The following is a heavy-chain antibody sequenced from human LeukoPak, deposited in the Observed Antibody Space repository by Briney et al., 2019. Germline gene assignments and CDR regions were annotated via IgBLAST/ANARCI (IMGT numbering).Heavy chain of an antibody. CDR1: GYTFTSYY. D-gene: IGHD2-15*01. J-gene: IGHJ4*02. Sequence: GASVKVSCKASGYTFTSYYMHWVRQAPGQGLEWMGWINPNSGGTNYAQRFQGRVTMTRDTSISTAYMELSRLRSDDTAVYYCARDPYCSGGSCYYSGGNYWGQGTLVTVSS. V-gene: IGHV1-2*02. CDR2: INPNSGGT. CDR3: ARDPYCSGGSCYYSGGNY.